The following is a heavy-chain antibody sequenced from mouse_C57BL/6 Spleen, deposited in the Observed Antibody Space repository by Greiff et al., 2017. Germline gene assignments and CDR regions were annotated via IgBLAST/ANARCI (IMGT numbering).Heavy chain of an antibody. J-gene: IGHJ3*01. V-gene: IGHV1-52*01. D-gene: IGHD2-5*01. CDR3: ARYYSNYVGFAY. Sequence: QVQLQQPGAELVRPGSSVKLSCKASGYTFTSYWMHWVKQRPIQGLDWIGNIDPSDSEHHYNPTFKDKATLTVDKSSSTAYMQLSSLTSEDSAVYYCARYYSNYVGFAYWGQGTLVTVSA. CDR1: GYTFTSYW. CDR2: IDPSDSEH.